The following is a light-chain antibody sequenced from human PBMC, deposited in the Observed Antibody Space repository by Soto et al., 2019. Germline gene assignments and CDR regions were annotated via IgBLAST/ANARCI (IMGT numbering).Light chain of an antibody. Sequence: DLVMTQSPLSLPVTPGEPASISCRSSQSLLHSNGYNYLDWYLQKPGQSPQLLIYLGSNRASGVPDRFSGSGSGTDFTLKISRVEAEDVGVYYCMQVLQSPYTVGQGTKLEIK. V-gene: IGKV2-28*01. J-gene: IGKJ2*01. CDR3: MQVLQSPYT. CDR1: QSLLHSNGYNY. CDR2: LGS.